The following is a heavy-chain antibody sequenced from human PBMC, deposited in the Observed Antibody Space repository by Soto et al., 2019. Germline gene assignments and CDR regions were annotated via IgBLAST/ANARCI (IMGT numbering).Heavy chain of an antibody. D-gene: IGHD3-16*01. Sequence: EVQLLGSGGGLVQPGGSLRLPCVASGFTFSTYWMNWVRQAPGMGLEWVANINPDGSVGTYVDSVKGRFTPSRDNAKNSLYLQMNRLGADDTAVYFCAGWGGHDYNYWGQGILVTVSS. CDR1: GFTFSTYW. J-gene: IGHJ4*02. V-gene: IGHV3-7*03. CDR3: AGWGGHDYNY. CDR2: INPDGSVG.